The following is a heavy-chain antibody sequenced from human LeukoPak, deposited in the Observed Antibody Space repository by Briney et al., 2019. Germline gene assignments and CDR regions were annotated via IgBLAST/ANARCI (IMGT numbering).Heavy chain of an antibody. CDR1: GGSFSGYY. V-gene: IGHV4-34*01. Sequence: SETLSLTCAVYGGSFSGYYWSWIRQPPGKGLEWIGEINHSGSTNYNPSLKSRVTISVDTSKNQFSLKLSSVTVADTAVYYCAREITGEAFDIWGQGTMVTVSS. J-gene: IGHJ3*02. D-gene: IGHD7-27*01. CDR2: INHSGST. CDR3: AREITGEAFDI.